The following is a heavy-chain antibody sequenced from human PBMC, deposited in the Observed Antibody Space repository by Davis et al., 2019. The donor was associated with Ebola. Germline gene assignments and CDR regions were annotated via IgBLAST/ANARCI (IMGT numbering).Heavy chain of an antibody. CDR2: ISYDGSNK. V-gene: IGHV3-30-3*01. Sequence: GESLKISCAASGFTFSSYAMHWVRQAPGKGLEWVAVISYDGSNKYYADSAKGRFTISRDNSKNTLYLQMNSLRAEDTAVYYCARGHSSGWYSYYYGMDVWGQGTTVTVSS. J-gene: IGHJ6*02. CDR3: ARGHSSGWYSYYYGMDV. CDR1: GFTFSSYA. D-gene: IGHD6-19*01.